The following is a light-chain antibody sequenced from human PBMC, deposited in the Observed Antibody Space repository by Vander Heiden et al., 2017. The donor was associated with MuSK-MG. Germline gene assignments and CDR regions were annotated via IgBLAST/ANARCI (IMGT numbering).Light chain of an antibody. CDR1: QSINRW. CDR3: QQDNSYPWT. CDR2: KAS. V-gene: IGKV1-5*03. J-gene: IGKJ1*01. Sequence: DIQMTQSPPTLPVSVGDRVTITCRASQSINRWLAWYQQKPGKAPKLLIYKASSLESGVPSRFSGSGSETEFTLTISSLQPHDFATYYCQQDNSYPWTFGQGTKVEIK.